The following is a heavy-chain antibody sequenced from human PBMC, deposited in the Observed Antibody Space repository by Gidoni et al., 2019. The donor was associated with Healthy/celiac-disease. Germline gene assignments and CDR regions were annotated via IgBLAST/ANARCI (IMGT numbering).Heavy chain of an antibody. D-gene: IGHD6-13*01. J-gene: IGHJ4*02. CDR1: GFTFRSYG. Sequence: QVQLVESGGGVVQPGRSLRLSCAASGFTFRSYGMHWVRQAPGKGLEWVAVIWYDGSNKYYADSVKGRFTISRDNSKNTLYLQMNSLRAEDTAVYYCARDPSGAAVYYFDYWGQGTLVTVSS. CDR3: ARDPSGAAVYYFDY. CDR2: IWYDGSNK. V-gene: IGHV3-33*01.